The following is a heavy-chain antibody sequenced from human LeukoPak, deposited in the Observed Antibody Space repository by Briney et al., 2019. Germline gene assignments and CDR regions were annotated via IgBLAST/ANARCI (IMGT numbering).Heavy chain of an antibody. V-gene: IGHV1-18*01. Sequence: ASVKVSCKASGYTFTSYGISWVRQAPGQGLEWMGRISAYNGNTNYAQKLQGRVTMTTDTSTSTAYMELRSLRSDDTAVYYCARGVDALGYRSSTSCYGGADYWGQGTLVTVSS. J-gene: IGHJ4*02. CDR1: GYTFTSYG. CDR3: ARGVDALGYRSSTSCYGGADY. D-gene: IGHD2-2*01. CDR2: ISAYNGNT.